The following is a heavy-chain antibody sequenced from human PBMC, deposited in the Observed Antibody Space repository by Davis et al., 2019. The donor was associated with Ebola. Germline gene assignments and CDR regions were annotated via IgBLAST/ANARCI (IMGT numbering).Heavy chain of an antibody. V-gene: IGHV1-18*01. CDR1: GYTFTSYG. Sequence: ASVKVSCKASGYTFTSYGISWVRQAPGQGLEWMGWISAYNGNTNYVENLQGRVTMTTDTSTSTAYMELRSLRSADTAVYYCARDGISVVVDRGLDVWGKGTTVTVSS. J-gene: IGHJ6*04. D-gene: IGHD2-2*01. CDR2: ISAYNGNT. CDR3: ARDGISVVVDRGLDV.